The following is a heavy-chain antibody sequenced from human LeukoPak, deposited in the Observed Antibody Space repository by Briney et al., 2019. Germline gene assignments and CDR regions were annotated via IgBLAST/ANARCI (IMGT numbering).Heavy chain of an antibody. J-gene: IGHJ4*02. CDR1: GYTFTGYY. V-gene: IGHV1-2*02. Sequence: GASVKVSCKASGYTFTGYYMHWVRQAPGQGLEWMGWINPNSGGTNYAQKFQGRVTMTRDTSISTAYMELSRLRSDDTAVYYCARGAIKNCSGGSCYQFDYWGQGTLVTVSS. CDR3: ARGAIKNCSGGSCYQFDY. D-gene: IGHD2-15*01. CDR2: INPNSGGT.